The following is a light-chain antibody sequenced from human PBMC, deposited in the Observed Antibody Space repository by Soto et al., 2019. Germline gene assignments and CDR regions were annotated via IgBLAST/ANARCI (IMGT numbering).Light chain of an antibody. V-gene: IGLV2-14*01. Sequence: QSALTQPASVSGSPGQSITISCTGTSSDVGGYNYVSWYQQHPGKAPKLMIYDVSNRPSGVSNRFSGSKSGNTASLTISGLQAEDEADYYCSSPVGTSTYVFGTGTKLTVL. CDR3: SSPVGTSTYV. CDR1: SSDVGGYNY. CDR2: DVS. J-gene: IGLJ1*01.